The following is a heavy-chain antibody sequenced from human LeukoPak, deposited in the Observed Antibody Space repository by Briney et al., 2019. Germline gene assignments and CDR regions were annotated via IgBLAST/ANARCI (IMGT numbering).Heavy chain of an antibody. CDR1: GFTFSSHW. CDR3: VRDLVWDTGRVDY. J-gene: IGHJ4*02. CDR2: IKEDGSEK. Sequence: GGSLRLSCAASGFTFSSHWMSWVRQAPRKGLEWLANIKEDGSEKYYVDSVKGRFTISRDNAKNSLFLQMNSLRDEDTATYYCVRDLVWDTGRVDYWGQGTLVTISS. V-gene: IGHV3-7*01. D-gene: IGHD3/OR15-3a*01.